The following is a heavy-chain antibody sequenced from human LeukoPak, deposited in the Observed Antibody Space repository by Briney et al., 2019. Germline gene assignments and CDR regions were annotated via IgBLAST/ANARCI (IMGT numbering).Heavy chain of an antibody. V-gene: IGHV1-8*03. CDR3: ARTTSALLPFDY. CDR2: MNPNSGNT. CDR1: GYTFTSYD. D-gene: IGHD1-26*01. J-gene: IGHJ4*02. Sequence: ASVKVSCKASGYTFTSYDINWVRQATGQGLEWMGWMNPNSGNTGYAQKFQGRVTITRNTSISTAYMELCSLRSEDTAVYYCARTTSALLPFDYWGQGTLVTVSS.